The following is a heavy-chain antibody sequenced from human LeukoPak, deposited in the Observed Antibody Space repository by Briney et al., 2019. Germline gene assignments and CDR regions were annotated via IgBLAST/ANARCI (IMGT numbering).Heavy chain of an antibody. CDR1: GGSISSYY. J-gene: IGHJ3*02. Sequence: SETLSLTCTVSGGSISSYYWSWIRQPPGKGLAWIGYIYYSGSTNYNPSLKSRVTISVDTSKNQFSLKLSSVTAADTAVYYCARLMDAYYDYVWGSYPLHAFDIWGQGTMVTVSS. CDR2: IYYSGST. CDR3: ARLMDAYYDYVWGSYPLHAFDI. D-gene: IGHD3-16*01. V-gene: IGHV4-59*08.